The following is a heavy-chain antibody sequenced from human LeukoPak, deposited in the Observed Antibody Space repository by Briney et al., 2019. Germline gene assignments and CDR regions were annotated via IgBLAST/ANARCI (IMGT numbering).Heavy chain of an antibody. V-gene: IGHV4-39*02. D-gene: IGHD6-13*01. Sequence: SETLSLTCTVSGGSISSGSFHWSWIRQPPGKGLEWIGSIYYSGNTYYNPSLKSRVTISVDTSKNQFSLKLSSVTAADTAVYYCARDFKWGLSSSLLNDYWGQGTLVTVSS. J-gene: IGHJ4*02. CDR1: GGSISSGSFH. CDR3: ARDFKWGLSSSLLNDY. CDR2: IYYSGNT.